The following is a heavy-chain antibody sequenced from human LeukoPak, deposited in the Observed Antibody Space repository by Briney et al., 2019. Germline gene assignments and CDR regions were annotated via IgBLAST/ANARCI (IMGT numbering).Heavy chain of an antibody. Sequence: SETLSLTCTVSSGSISSYYWSWIRQPPGKELEWIGYIYYSGTTNYNPSLNSRVTISLDASNKQLSLTLSSVTAADTAVYYCATLTGGDDAFDIWGQGTMVAVSS. CDR3: ATLTGGDDAFDI. D-gene: IGHD4-23*01. CDR2: IYYSGTT. J-gene: IGHJ3*02. V-gene: IGHV4-59*03. CDR1: SGSISSYY.